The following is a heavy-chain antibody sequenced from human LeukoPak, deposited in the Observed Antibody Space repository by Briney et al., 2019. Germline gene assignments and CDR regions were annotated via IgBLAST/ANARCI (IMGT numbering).Heavy chain of an antibody. D-gene: IGHD3-16*01. V-gene: IGHV1-69*05. CDR2: IIPIFGTA. J-gene: IGHJ6*03. Sequence: GASVKVSCKASGGTFSSYAISWVRQAPGQGLEWMGGIIPIFGTANYAQKFQGRVTITTDESTSTAYMELSSLRSEDTAVYYCARQGELGRRGYSYYYYYMDVWGKGTTVTVSS. CDR1: GGTFSSYA. CDR3: ARQGELGRRGYSYYYYYMDV.